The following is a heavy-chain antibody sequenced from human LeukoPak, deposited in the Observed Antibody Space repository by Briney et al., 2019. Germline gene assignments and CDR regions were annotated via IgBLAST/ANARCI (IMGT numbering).Heavy chain of an antibody. V-gene: IGHV4-59*01. Sequence: PSETLSLTCTVSGGSISSNYWSWLRQPPGKGLECIGYIYYSGSTNYNPSLKSRITISVDTSKTQFSLKLSSVTAADTAMYYCARTAMVPAAMHTWCFDLWGRGTLVTVSS. CDR3: ARTAMVPAAMHTWCFDL. CDR1: GGSISSNY. J-gene: IGHJ2*01. CDR2: IYYSGST. D-gene: IGHD2-2*01.